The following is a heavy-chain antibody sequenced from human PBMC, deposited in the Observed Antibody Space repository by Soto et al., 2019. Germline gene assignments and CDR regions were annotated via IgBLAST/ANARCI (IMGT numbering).Heavy chain of an antibody. D-gene: IGHD3-10*02. CDR1: GYTFTNND. CDR2: MNPGIGDT. CDR3: ARMESFCSLNWCDR. J-gene: IGHJ5*02. V-gene: IGHV1-8*02. Sequence: GASVNVSCKASGYTFTNNDVSWVRQATGRGLEWMGWMNPGIGDTGYAQKFQGRVTMTRDISIATAYMELNSLTSEDTAIYYCARMESFCSLNWCDRWGQGTRVSISS.